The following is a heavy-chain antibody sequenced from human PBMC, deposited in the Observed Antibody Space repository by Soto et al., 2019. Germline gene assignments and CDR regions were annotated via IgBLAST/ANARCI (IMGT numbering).Heavy chain of an antibody. CDR2: SSGSGSGGST. Sequence: EVPLLESGGGLVQPGGSLRLSCAASGFTFTNYAMTWVRQAPGKGLEWVSISSGSGSGGSTNYADSVKGRFTISRDNSKNTLYLQMNSLRVEDTAVYYCAKDRDDYRNYGFDYWGQGTLVTVSS. J-gene: IGHJ4*02. D-gene: IGHD4-4*01. CDR3: AKDRDDYRNYGFDY. V-gene: IGHV3-23*01. CDR1: GFTFTNYA.